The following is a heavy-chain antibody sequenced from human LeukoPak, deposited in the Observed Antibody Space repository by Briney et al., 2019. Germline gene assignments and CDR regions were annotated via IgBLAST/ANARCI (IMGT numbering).Heavy chain of an antibody. CDR3: ARRQGCSSTSCPPDS. CDR1: GYIFTTYW. J-gene: IGHJ4*02. Sequence: GESLEISCRGSGYIFTTYWIGWVRQLPGKGLERMGIIYPGDSDTRYSPSFQGQVTMSADKSINTAYLQWSSLKASDTAMYYCARRQGCSSTSCPPDSWGQGTLVTVSS. CDR2: IYPGDSDT. D-gene: IGHD2-2*01. V-gene: IGHV5-51*01.